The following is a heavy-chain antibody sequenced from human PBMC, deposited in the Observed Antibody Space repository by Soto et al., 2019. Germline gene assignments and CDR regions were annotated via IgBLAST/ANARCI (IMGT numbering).Heavy chain of an antibody. V-gene: IGHV1-18*01. CDR1: GYTFTSYG. Sequence: GASVKVSCQASGYTFTSYGISWVRQAPGQGLEWMGWISAYNGNTNYAQKLQGRVTMTTDTSTSTAYMELRSLRSDDTAVYYCARAEYCGGDCYPRFDPWGQGTLVT. CDR2: ISAYNGNT. J-gene: IGHJ5*02. CDR3: ARAEYCGGDCYPRFDP. D-gene: IGHD2-21*02.